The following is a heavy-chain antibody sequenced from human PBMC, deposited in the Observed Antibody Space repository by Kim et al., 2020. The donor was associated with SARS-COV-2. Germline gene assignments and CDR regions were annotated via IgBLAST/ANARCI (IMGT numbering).Heavy chain of an antibody. CDR3: ARDRMVNAKNYGMDV. V-gene: IGHV1-69*13. CDR2: IIPIFGTA. J-gene: IGHJ6*02. CDR1: GGTFSSYA. Sequence: SVKVSCKASGGTFSSYAISWVRQAPGQGLEWMGGIIPIFGTANYAQKFQGRVTITADESTSTAYMELSSLRSEDTAVYYCARDRMVNAKNYGMDVWGQGTTVTVSS. D-gene: IGHD5-18*01.